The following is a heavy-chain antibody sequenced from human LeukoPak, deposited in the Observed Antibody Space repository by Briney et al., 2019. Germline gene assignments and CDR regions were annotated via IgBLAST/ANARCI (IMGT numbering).Heavy chain of an antibody. V-gene: IGHV3-48*03. Sequence: GGSLRLSCAASGFTFSSYEMNWVRQAPGKGLEWVSYISSSGSAIYYADSVKGRFTVSRDNAKKSLYLQMNSLRAEDTAVYYCARDPRSFGGIIARYDYWGQGILVTVSS. J-gene: IGHJ4*02. CDR2: ISSSGSAI. CDR3: ARDPRSFGGIIARYDY. CDR1: GFTFSSYE. D-gene: IGHD3-16*02.